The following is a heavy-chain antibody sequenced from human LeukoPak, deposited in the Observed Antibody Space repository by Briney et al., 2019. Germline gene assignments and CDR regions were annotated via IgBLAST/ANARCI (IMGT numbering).Heavy chain of an antibody. D-gene: IGHD4-23*01. CDR3: ARSYGGNSFRALDI. J-gene: IGHJ3*02. CDR2: IYYSGST. V-gene: IGHV4-59*08. CDR1: GGSISSYY. Sequence: SETLSLTCTVSGGSISSYYWSWIRQPPGKGLEWIGYIYYSGSTNYNPSLKSRVTISVDTSKNQFSLKLSSVTAADTAVYYCARSYGGNSFRALDIWGQGTMVTVSS.